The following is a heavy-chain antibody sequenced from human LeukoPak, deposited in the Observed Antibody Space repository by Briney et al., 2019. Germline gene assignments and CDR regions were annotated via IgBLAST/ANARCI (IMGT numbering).Heavy chain of an antibody. CDR3: TRMTTGHDY. J-gene: IGHJ4*02. D-gene: IGHD4-17*01. V-gene: IGHV4-34*04. CDR1: GVSFDDYY. CDR2: INHSGYT. Sequence: SETLSLTCAVSGVSFDDYYWAWVRQPPGKGLEWIGEINHSGYTNDSPPLKSRATLSIDTSRRQFSLNLRSVTVADAGTYYCTRMTTGHDYWGQGTLVTVSS.